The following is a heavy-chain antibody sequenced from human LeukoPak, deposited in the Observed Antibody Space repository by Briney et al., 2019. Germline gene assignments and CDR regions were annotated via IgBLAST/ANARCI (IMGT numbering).Heavy chain of an antibody. CDR3: ARGLYRAEYFQH. Sequence: SVKVSCKASGGTFSSYAISWVRQAPGQGLEWMGGIIPIFGTANYAQKFQGRVTITADESTSTAYMELSSLRSEDTAVYYCARGLYRAEYFQHWGQGTLVTVSS. J-gene: IGHJ1*01. D-gene: IGHD2-2*01. V-gene: IGHV1-69*01. CDR1: GGTFSSYA. CDR2: IIPIFGTA.